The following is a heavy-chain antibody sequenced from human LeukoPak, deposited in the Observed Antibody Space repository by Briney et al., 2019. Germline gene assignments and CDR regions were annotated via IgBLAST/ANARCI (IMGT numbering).Heavy chain of an antibody. Sequence: GASVKVSCTVPGYALTDLALHWVRQAPGQGLQWMGGYDPEDEKVVYAQTFQDRLTMTEDTSTDTAYMELAGLTSEDTAVYYCATSTDYEARSGYSFDPWGQGTLVTVSS. CDR1: GYALTDLA. J-gene: IGHJ5*02. V-gene: IGHV1-24*01. D-gene: IGHD3-22*01. CDR3: ATSTDYEARSGYSFDP. CDR2: YDPEDEKV.